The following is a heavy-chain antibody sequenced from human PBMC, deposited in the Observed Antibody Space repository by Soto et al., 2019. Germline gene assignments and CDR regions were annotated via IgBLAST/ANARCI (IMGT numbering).Heavy chain of an antibody. CDR1: GYIFVNYG. Sequence: QVQLVKSGDEVKKPGASVKVSCKASGYIFVNYGIAWVRQAPGQGLEWMGWISPYTGNTHSATKVQGRLTMTTDTSTSTAYMDLGSLTSDDMAVYYCVMVDNYVTPTPQDVWGQGTTVTVSS. CDR2: ISPYTGNT. CDR3: VMVDNYVTPTPQDV. D-gene: IGHD3-16*01. V-gene: IGHV1-18*03. J-gene: IGHJ6*02.